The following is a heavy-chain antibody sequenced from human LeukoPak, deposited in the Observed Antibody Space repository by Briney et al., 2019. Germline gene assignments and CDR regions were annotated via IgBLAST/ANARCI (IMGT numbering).Heavy chain of an antibody. CDR2: IGGSTGAI. CDR1: GFTFSSYE. D-gene: IGHD6-13*01. J-gene: IGHJ4*02. CDR3: ARERMSNSCLDS. Sequence: GGSLRLSCAASGFTFSSYEMNWVRQAPGKGLEWVSYIGGSTGAIYYADSVKGRFTISRDNANNLLYLQMYSLRAEDTAIYYCARERMSNSCLDSWDQGTLVTVSS. V-gene: IGHV3-48*03.